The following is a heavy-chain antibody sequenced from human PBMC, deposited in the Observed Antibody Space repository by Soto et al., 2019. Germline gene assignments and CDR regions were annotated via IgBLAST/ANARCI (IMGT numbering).Heavy chain of an antibody. CDR3: AREENSGYDHYFDY. D-gene: IGHD5-12*01. Sequence: SVKVSCKASGGTFSSYTISWVRQAPGQGLEWMGRIIPILGIANYAQKFQGRVMITADKSTSTAYMELSSLRSEDTAVYYCAREENSGYDHYFDYWGQGTLVTVSS. CDR2: IIPILGIA. J-gene: IGHJ4*02. CDR1: GGTFSSYT. V-gene: IGHV1-69*04.